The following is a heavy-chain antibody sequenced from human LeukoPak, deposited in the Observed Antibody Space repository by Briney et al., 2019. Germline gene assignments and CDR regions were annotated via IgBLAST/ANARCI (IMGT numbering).Heavy chain of an antibody. Sequence: SENLSLTCAVYGGSFSGYYWSWIRQPPGKGLEWIGEINHSGSTNYNPSLKSRVTISVDTSKNQFSLKLSSVTAADTAVYYCARGHFVAARPKLPYDYWGQGTLVTVSS. CDR2: INHSGST. V-gene: IGHV4-34*01. J-gene: IGHJ4*02. CDR1: GGSFSGYY. CDR3: ARGHFVAARPKLPYDY. D-gene: IGHD6-6*01.